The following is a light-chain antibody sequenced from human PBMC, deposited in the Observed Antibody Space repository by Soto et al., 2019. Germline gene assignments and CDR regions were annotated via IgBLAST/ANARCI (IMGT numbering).Light chain of an antibody. J-gene: IGLJ7*01. CDR1: SSNIGNNS. CDR2: DNN. V-gene: IGLV1-51*01. Sequence: QSVLTQPPSVPAAPGQKVTISCSGSSSNIGNNSVSWYQHFPGTAPKLLIYDNNNRPSGIPDRFSGSKSGTSATLGITGLQTGDEADYYCGTWDNSLSAGGVFGGGTQLTVL. CDR3: GTWDNSLSAGGV.